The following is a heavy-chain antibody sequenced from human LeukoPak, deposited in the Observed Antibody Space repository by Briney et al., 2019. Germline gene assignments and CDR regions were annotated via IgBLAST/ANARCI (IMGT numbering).Heavy chain of an antibody. CDR2: ISSSSSYI. CDR1: GFTFSSYS. J-gene: IGHJ4*02. D-gene: IGHD3-10*01. CDR3: ARDGYGSGSYYLYPFDY. V-gene: IGHV3-21*01. Sequence: PGGSLRLSCAASGFTFSSYSMNWVRQAPGKGLEGVSSISSSSSYIYYADSVKGRFTISRDNAKNSLYLQMNSLRAEDTAVYYCARDGYGSGSYYLYPFDYWGQGTLVTVSS.